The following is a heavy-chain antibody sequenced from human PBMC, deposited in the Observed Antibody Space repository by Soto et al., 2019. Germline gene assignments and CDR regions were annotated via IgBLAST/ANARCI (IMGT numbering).Heavy chain of an antibody. Sequence: GGSLRLSCTASGFTFSSYAMTWVRQAPGRGLEGVSGITASGGRTFYADSVKGRFTIYRDNSRSTLYLQMNSLRAEDTAVYYCAKDTRYADYVRWFDSWGQGTLVTVSS. CDR2: ITASGGRT. CDR1: GFTFSSYA. V-gene: IGHV3-23*01. J-gene: IGHJ5*01. CDR3: AKDTRYADYVRWFDS. D-gene: IGHD4-17*01.